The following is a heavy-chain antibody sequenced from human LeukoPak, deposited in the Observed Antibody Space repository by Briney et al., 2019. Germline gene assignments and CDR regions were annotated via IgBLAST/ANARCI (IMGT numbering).Heavy chain of an antibody. CDR2: ISGSGGST. V-gene: IGHV3-23*01. Sequence: GGSLRLSCAASGFTFSSYAMSWVRQAPGKGLEWVSAISGSGGSTYYADSVRGRFTISRDNSKNTLYLQMNSLRAKDTAVYYCAKDLTPETYYYDYWGQGTLVTVSS. CDR1: GFTFSSYA. CDR3: AKDLTPETYYYDY. J-gene: IGHJ4*02. D-gene: IGHD3-10*01.